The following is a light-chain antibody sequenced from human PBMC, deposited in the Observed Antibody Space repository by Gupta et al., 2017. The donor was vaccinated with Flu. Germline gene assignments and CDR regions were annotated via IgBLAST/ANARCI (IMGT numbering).Light chain of an antibody. CDR3: GKWDRRLRGV. J-gene: IGLJ3*02. V-gene: IGLV1-51*02. CDR1: SSNIGNNY. Sequence: QSVLTQPPSVSAAPGQKVTISCSGSSSNIGNNYVSWYQQVPATAPKIRSDETNKRPSGMPDRGSGSESGTSETIDITGLQTGDESYFECGKWDRRLRGVFGGGTKLTVL. CDR2: ETN.